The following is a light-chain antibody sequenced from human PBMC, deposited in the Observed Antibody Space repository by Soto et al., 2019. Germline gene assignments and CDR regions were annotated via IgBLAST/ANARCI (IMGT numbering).Light chain of an antibody. Sequence: QSVLTQPPSASGTPGQTITISCSGGSSNIGINTVNWYEHLPGTAPRLLIYGNNQRPSGVPDRFSGSKSGTSASLAISGLQSEDEGHYYCATWDDNLDVHVFGTGTKVTVL. V-gene: IGLV1-44*01. CDR2: GNN. CDR1: SSNIGINT. CDR3: ATWDDNLDVHV. J-gene: IGLJ1*01.